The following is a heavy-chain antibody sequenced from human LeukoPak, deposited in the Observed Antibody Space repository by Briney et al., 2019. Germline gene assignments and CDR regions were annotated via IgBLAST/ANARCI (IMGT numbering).Heavy chain of an antibody. Sequence: GRSLRLSCAASGFTFSSYGMHWVRQAPGKGLEWVAVISYDGSNKYYADSVKGRFTISRDNSKNTLYLQMNSLRAEDTAVYYCAKRVGYDILTGPDAFDIWGQGTMVTVSS. CDR3: AKRVGYDILTGPDAFDI. CDR1: GFTFSSYG. D-gene: IGHD3-9*01. CDR2: ISYDGSNK. V-gene: IGHV3-30*18. J-gene: IGHJ3*02.